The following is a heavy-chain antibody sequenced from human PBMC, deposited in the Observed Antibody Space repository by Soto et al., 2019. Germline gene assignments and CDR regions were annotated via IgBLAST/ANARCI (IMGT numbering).Heavy chain of an antibody. V-gene: IGHV3-30-3*01. J-gene: IGHJ6*02. CDR1: GFTFTDYA. CDR3: ARDTYPENTGPTYYYHYRRDV. CDR2: ISYDGGRQ. Sequence: QVQLVESGGGVVQPGRSLRLSCAASGFTFTDYAMHWVRQAPGKGLEWISVISYDGGRQYYADSVKGRFTISRDNSKNTVSLQMNSLRVEDTAVYYCARDTYPENTGPTYYYHYRRDVWGQGTAVTVSS. D-gene: IGHD2-8*02.